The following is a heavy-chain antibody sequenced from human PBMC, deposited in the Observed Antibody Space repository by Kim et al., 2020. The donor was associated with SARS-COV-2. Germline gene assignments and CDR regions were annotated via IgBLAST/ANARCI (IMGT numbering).Heavy chain of an antibody. CDR1: GYSFINYW. V-gene: IGHV5-51*01. CDR3: TRAVAAPTGDYYYYYGLDV. Sequence: GESLKISCKASGYSFINYWIGWVRQMPGKGLEWMGIIHPGDSDTRYSPSFQGQVTISADKSISTAYLQWSSLKASDTAMYYCTRAVAAPTGDYYYYYGLDVWGQGTTVTVSS. J-gene: IGHJ6*02. D-gene: IGHD6-19*01. CDR2: IHPGDSDT.